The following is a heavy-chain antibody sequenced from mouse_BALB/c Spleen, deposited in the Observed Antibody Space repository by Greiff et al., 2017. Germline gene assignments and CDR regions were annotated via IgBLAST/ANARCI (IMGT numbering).Heavy chain of an antibody. Sequence: EVQLQQSGPELVKPGASVKIPCKASGYTFTDYNMDWVKQSHGKSLEWIGVINPNNGGTIYNQKFKGKATLTVDKSSSTAYMELRSLTSEDTAVYYCARGYYGSSYWYFDVWGEGTTVTVSS. CDR2: INPNNGGT. V-gene: IGHV1-18*01. CDR1: GYTFTDYN. D-gene: IGHD1-1*01. CDR3: ARGYYGSSYWYFDV. J-gene: IGHJ1*01.